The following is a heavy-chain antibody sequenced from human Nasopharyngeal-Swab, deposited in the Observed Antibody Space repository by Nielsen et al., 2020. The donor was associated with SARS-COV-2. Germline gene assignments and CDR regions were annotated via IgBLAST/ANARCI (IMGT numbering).Heavy chain of an antibody. CDR3: VRDAPAHYGAFY. Sequence: SLNISCAAPGFTFSSFGMHLVRQAPGKGLAWVAFIAHDASNEYYGDSVKGRFSISRDSSKNTLYLQMDSLRGEDTAVYYCVRDAPAHYGAFYWGRGTLVTVSS. J-gene: IGHJ4*02. V-gene: IGHV3-30*03. D-gene: IGHD4-17*01. CDR2: IAHDASNE. CDR1: GFTFSSFG.